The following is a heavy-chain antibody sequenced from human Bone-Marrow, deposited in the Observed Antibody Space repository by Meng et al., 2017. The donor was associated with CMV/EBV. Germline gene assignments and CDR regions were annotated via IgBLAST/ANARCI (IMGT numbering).Heavy chain of an antibody. D-gene: IGHD1-1*01. Sequence: GESLKISCAASGFTFSSYSMNWVRQAPGKGLEWVSSISSSSSYIYYADSVKGRFTISRDNAKNPLYLQMNSLRAEDTAVYNCARDGLEPHDYWGQGTLVTVSS. CDR3: ARDGLEPHDY. V-gene: IGHV3-21*01. J-gene: IGHJ4*02. CDR2: ISSSSSYI. CDR1: GFTFSSYS.